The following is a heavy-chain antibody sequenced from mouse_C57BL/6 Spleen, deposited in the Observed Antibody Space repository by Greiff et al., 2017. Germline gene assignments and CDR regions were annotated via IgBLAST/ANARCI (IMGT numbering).Heavy chain of an antibody. CDR2: SRNKANDYTT. Sequence: EVQVVESGGGLVQSGRSLRLSCATSGFTFSDFYMEWVRQAPGKGLEWIAASRNKANDYTTEYSASVKGRFIVSRDTSQSILYLQMNALRAEDTAIYYCARAPDRNYFDYWGQGTTLTVSS. J-gene: IGHJ2*01. CDR3: ARAPDRNYFDY. D-gene: IGHD3-2*01. V-gene: IGHV7-1*01. CDR1: GFTFSDFY.